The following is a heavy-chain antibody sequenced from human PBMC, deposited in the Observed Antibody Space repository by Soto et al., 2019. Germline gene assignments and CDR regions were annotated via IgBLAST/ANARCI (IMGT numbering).Heavy chain of an antibody. D-gene: IGHD6-19*01. Sequence: ASVKVSCKASGGTFSSYTISWVRQAPGQGLEWMGRIIPILGIANYAQKFQGRVTITADKSTSTAYMELSSLRSEDTAVYYCARAYSSGWYGAFDIWGQGTMVTVS. J-gene: IGHJ3*02. CDR2: IIPILGIA. CDR3: ARAYSSGWYGAFDI. V-gene: IGHV1-69*02. CDR1: GGTFSSYT.